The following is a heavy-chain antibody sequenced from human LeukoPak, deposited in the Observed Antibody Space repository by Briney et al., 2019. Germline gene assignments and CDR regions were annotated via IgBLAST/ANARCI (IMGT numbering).Heavy chain of an antibody. D-gene: IGHD3-10*01. Sequence: PGGSLRLSCAASGFTFGTYAMNWVRQAPGKGMEWVAGISDGGGITYYADSVKGRFTISRDNSENTLYLQMNSLRAEDTAVYYCAKCLYYYGSGSYPPFDYWGQGTLVTVSS. CDR2: ISDGGGIT. CDR3: AKCLYYYGSGSYPPFDY. V-gene: IGHV3-23*01. CDR1: GFTFGTYA. J-gene: IGHJ4*02.